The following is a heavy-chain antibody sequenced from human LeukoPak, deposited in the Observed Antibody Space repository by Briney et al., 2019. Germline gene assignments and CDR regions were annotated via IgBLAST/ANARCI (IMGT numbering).Heavy chain of an antibody. CDR2: IYSGGST. CDR3: ARWRAAGVTTAFDY. Sequence: GGSLRLSCAASGFTVSSNYMSWVRQAPGKGLEWVSVIYSGGSTYYAGSVKGRFTISRDNSKNTLYLQMNSLRAEDTAVYYCARWRAAGVTTAFDYWGQGTLVTVSS. D-gene: IGHD4-17*01. V-gene: IGHV3-53*01. CDR1: GFTVSSNY. J-gene: IGHJ4*02.